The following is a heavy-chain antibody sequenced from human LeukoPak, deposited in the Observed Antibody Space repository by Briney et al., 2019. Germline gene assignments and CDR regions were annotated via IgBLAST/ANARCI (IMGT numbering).Heavy chain of an antibody. CDR1: GYTFTSYG. Sequence: ASVKVSCKASGYTFTSYGISWVRQAPGHGLEWVGWISAYHGNTNYAQKLQGRVTMTTDTSTSTAYMELRSLRSDDTAVYYCARGSGSYLIDAFDIWGQGTMVTVSS. CDR2: ISAYHGNT. D-gene: IGHD1-26*01. J-gene: IGHJ3*02. CDR3: ARGSGSYLIDAFDI. V-gene: IGHV1-18*01.